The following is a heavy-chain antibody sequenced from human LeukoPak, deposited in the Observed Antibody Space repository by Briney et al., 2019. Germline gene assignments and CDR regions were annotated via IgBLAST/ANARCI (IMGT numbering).Heavy chain of an antibody. D-gene: IGHD5-12*01. CDR2: IIPIFGTA. Sequence: SVKVSCKASGGTFSSYAISWVRQAPGQGLEWMGGIIPIFGTANYAQKFQGRVTITADESTSIAYMELSSLRSEDTAVYYCAREGGSGYDSDYYGMDVWGQGTTVTVSS. CDR1: GGTFSSYA. V-gene: IGHV1-69*13. CDR3: AREGGSGYDSDYYGMDV. J-gene: IGHJ6*02.